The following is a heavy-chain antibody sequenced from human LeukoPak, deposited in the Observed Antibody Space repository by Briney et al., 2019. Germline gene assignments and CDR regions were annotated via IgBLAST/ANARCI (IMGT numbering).Heavy chain of an antibody. Sequence: ASETLSLTCAVYGGSFSGYYWSWIRQPPGKGLEWIGEINHSGSTNYNPPLKSRVTISVDTSKNQFSLKLSSVTAADTAVYYCARHAGLLWFGELSRAPYFDYWGQGTLVTVSS. CDR3: ARHAGLLWFGELSRAPYFDY. CDR2: INHSGST. J-gene: IGHJ4*02. D-gene: IGHD3-10*01. CDR1: GGSFSGYY. V-gene: IGHV4-34*01.